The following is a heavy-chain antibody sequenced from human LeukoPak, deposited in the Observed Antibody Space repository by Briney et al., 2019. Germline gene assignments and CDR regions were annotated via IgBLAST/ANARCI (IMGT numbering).Heavy chain of an antibody. V-gene: IGHV3-53*01. Sequence: GGSLRLSCAASGFTVSSNYMSWVRQAPGKGLEWVSVIYSGGSTYYADSVKGRFTISRDNSKNTLYLQMNSLRAEDTAVYCCASRSSWYNFYFDYWGQGTLVTVSS. CDR2: IYSGGST. CDR1: GFTVSSNY. D-gene: IGHD6-13*01. J-gene: IGHJ4*02. CDR3: ASRSSWYNFYFDY.